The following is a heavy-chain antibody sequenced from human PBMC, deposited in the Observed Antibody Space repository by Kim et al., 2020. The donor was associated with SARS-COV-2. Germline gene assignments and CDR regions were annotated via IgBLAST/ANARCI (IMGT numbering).Heavy chain of an antibody. CDR1: GETFTGYY. D-gene: IGHD2-2*01. V-gene: IGHV4-34*01. Sequence: SETLSLTCAVYGETFTGYYWSWIRQPPGKGLEWIGEINHIGRINYNPSLKSRVIISVDTSKSQFSLKVRSVNATDTAVYYCARSGYCTTTNCMRGNWFDPCGQGTRVTVSS. J-gene: IGHJ5*02. CDR3: ARSGYCTTTNCMRGNWFDP. CDR2: INHIGRI.